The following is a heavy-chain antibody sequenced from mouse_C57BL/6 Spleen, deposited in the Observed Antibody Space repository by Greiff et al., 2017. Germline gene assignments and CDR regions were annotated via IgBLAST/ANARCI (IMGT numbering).Heavy chain of an antibody. CDR2: ISDGGSYT. CDR1: GFTFSSYA. J-gene: IGHJ3*01. V-gene: IGHV5-4*03. D-gene: IGHD2-2*01. CDR3: AILSTMVTTRAY. Sequence: DVKLVESGGGLVKPGGSLKLSCAASGFTFSSYAMSWVRQTPEKRLEWVATISDGGSYTYYPDNVKGRFTISRDNAKNNLYLQMSHLKSEDTAMYYCAILSTMVTTRAYWGQGTLVTVSA.